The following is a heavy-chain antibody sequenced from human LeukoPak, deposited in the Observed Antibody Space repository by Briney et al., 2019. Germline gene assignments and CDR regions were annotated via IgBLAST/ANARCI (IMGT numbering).Heavy chain of an antibody. D-gene: IGHD2-21*02. CDR1: GYTFISYY. V-gene: IGHV1-46*01. J-gene: IGHJ4*02. CDR2: INPSGGST. CDR3: ARVGNCGGDCYAFDY. Sequence: ASVKVSCKASGYTFISYYMHWVRQAPGQGLEWMGIINPSGGSTSYAQKFQGRVTMTRDMSTSTVYMELSSLRSEDTAVYYCARVGNCGGDCYAFDYWGQGTLVTVSS.